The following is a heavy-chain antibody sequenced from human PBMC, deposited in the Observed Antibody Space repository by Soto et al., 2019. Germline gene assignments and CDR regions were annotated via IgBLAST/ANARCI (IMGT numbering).Heavy chain of an antibody. J-gene: IGHJ4*02. V-gene: IGHV4-30-4*01. D-gene: IGHD2-15*01. CDR1: GGSISSGDYY. Sequence: SETLSLTCTVSGGSISSGDYYWSWIRQPPGKGLEWIGYIYYSGSTYYKQSLKSRVTISVDTSKNQFSLKLSSVTAADTAVYYCARGGVVVAATSRPHHFDYWGQGTLVTVSS. CDR3: ARGGVVVAATSRPHHFDY. CDR2: IYYSGST.